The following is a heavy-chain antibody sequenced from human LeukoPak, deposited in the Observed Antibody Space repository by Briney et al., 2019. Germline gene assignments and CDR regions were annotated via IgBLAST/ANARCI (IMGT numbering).Heavy chain of an antibody. J-gene: IGHJ4*02. D-gene: IGHD3-16*02. V-gene: IGHV4-34*01. Sequence: PSETLSLTCAVYGGSFSGYYWSWIRQPPGKGLEWIGEINHSGSTNYNPSLKSRVTISVDTSKNQFSLKLSSVTAADTAVYYCARAATFGGVIADFDYWGQGTLVTVSS. CDR2: INHSGST. CDR1: GGSFSGYY. CDR3: ARAATFGGVIADFDY.